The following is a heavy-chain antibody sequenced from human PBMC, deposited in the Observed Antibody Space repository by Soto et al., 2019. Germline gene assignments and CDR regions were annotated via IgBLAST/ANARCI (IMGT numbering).Heavy chain of an antibody. J-gene: IGHJ4*02. Sequence: QVQLVQSGAEVKKPGASVKVSCKTSGYTFAAYYIHWIRQAPGQGLEWMGWINPTSGVTVYAQNFQDRVTMTRETSIRTAYMELRRLNCDETAVYYCARDPDYGDYWGSFFDSWGQGTPVTVSS. CDR3: ARDPDYGDYWGSFFDS. CDR2: INPTSGVT. CDR1: GYTFAAYY. D-gene: IGHD4-17*01. V-gene: IGHV1-2*02.